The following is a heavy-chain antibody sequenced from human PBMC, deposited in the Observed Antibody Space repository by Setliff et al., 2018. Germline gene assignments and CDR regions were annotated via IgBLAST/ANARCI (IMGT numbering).Heavy chain of an antibody. V-gene: IGHV3-30*04. Sequence: GGSLRLSCAASGFTFSTYRMHWVRQAPGKGLEWVAVISYDGSNKYYADSVKGRFTISRDNAKNTLYLQMNSLRAEDTAVYYCARGNSGGDYWGQGTLVTVSS. J-gene: IGHJ4*02. CDR1: GFTFSTYR. CDR2: ISYDGSNK. CDR3: ARGNSGGDY. D-gene: IGHD6-25*01.